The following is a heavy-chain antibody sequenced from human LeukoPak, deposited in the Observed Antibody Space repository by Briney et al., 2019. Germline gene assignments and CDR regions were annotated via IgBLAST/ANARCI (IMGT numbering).Heavy chain of an antibody. CDR1: GYTFTGYY. Sequence: VASVKVSCKASGYTFTGYYMHCVRQAPGQGLEWMGWINDNSGGTNYQQKFQGRVTMTRDTSISTAYMELSRLRSDDTAVYYCARSSRYDIWTGYPYWGQGTLVTVSP. V-gene: IGHV1-2*02. CDR2: INDNSGGT. CDR3: ARSSRYDIWTGYPY. J-gene: IGHJ4*02. D-gene: IGHD3-9*01.